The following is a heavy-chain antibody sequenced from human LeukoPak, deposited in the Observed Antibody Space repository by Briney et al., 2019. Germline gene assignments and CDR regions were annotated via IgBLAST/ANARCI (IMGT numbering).Heavy chain of an antibody. J-gene: IGHJ4*02. CDR1: GFTFSTYG. Sequence: GGSLRLSCAASGFTFSTYGLHWVRQSPGRGLECVSVIWYDGSQRYYADSVKGRFTISRDDSQNTIYLQMDSLRAEDTAVYYCATSSPRNYFDHWGQGTPVLVSS. V-gene: IGHV3-33*01. CDR3: ATSSPRNYFDH. CDR2: IWYDGSQR. D-gene: IGHD1-14*01.